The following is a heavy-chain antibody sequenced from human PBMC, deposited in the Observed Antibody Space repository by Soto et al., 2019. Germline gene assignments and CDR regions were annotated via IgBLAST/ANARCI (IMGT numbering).Heavy chain of an antibody. V-gene: IGHV3-9*01. CDR2: ISWNSGSI. D-gene: IGHD6-6*01. Sequence: HPGGSLRLSCAASGFTFDDYAMHWVRQAPGKGLEWVSGISWNSGSIGYADSVKGRFTISRDNAKNSLYLQMNSLRAEDTALYYCAKEIGGAAARPDVYYYYGMDVWGQGTTVTVSS. CDR3: AKEIGGAAARPDVYYYYGMDV. J-gene: IGHJ6*02. CDR1: GFTFDDYA.